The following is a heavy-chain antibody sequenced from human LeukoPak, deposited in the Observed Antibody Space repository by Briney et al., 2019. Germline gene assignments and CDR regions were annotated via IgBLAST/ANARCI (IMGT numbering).Heavy chain of an antibody. J-gene: IGHJ6*03. CDR2: INPNSGGT. CDR3: ARVISGSYYELKRAYYYYYMDV. Sequence: GASVKVSCKASGYTFTGYYMHWVRQAPGQGLEWMGWINPNSGGTNYAQKFQGRVTMTRDTSISTAYMELSRLRSDDTAVYYCARVISGSYYELKRAYYYYYMDVWGKGTTVTISS. CDR1: GYTFTGYY. V-gene: IGHV1-2*02. D-gene: IGHD1-26*01.